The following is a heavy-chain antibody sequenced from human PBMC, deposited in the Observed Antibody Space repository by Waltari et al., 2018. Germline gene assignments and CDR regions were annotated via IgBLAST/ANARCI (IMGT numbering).Heavy chain of an antibody. V-gene: IGHV3-23*01. CDR3: ARDWRRSLEYLDWLLFALDY. J-gene: IGHJ4*02. CDR2: ISGSGDSV. Sequence: ELQLLEAGGGLVQPGGSLRLSCGASGFTVRRPALRVVRRAPGKGLEWVSAISGSGDSVFYAESVKGRFTVSRDNSKNTLFLEMNSLRAEDTAVYFCARDWRRSLEYLDWLLFALDYWGQGTLVTVSS. CDR1: GFTVRRPA. D-gene: IGHD3-9*01.